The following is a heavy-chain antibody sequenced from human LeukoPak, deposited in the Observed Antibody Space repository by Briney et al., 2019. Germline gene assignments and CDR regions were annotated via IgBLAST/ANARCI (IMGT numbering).Heavy chain of an antibody. J-gene: IGHJ6*04. V-gene: IGHV4-34*01. Sequence: SETLSLTCAVYGGSFSGYYWSWIRQPPGKGLEWIGEINHSGSTNYNPSLKSRVTISVDTSKNQFSLKLSSVTAGDTAVYYCARARPGDIVVVPAAIGMDVWGKGTTVTVSS. D-gene: IGHD2-2*01. CDR1: GGSFSGYY. CDR2: INHSGST. CDR3: ARARPGDIVVVPAAIGMDV.